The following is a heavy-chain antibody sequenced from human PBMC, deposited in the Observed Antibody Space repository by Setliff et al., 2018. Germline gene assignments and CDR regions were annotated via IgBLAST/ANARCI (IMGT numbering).Heavy chain of an antibody. V-gene: IGHV2-5*02. J-gene: IGHJ4*02. CDR3: AHSPKPYSRGRGGFDY. D-gene: IGHD6-19*01. CDR1: GFSLSTGGVG. Sequence: ESGPTLVNPTQTLTLTCTFSGFSLSTGGVGVGWIRQPPGKALEWLALIYWDDDKRYSPSLRSRLTVTKDTSKNQVVLTMTDMDPVDTATYYCAHSPKPYSRGRGGFDYWGQGTLVTVSS. CDR2: IYWDDDK.